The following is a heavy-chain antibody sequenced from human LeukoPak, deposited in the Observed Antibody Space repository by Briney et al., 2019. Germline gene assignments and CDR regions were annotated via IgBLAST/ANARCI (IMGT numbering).Heavy chain of an antibody. CDR2: ISGAGGRT. Sequence: GGSLRLSWAAAGFTFSSQAMSWVRQAPGKGLECVSGISGAGGRTYYADSVKGRFTISRDNSKNTLYLQMNSLRVEDTAVYYCAKYCPKVEPPDYMDVWGKGTTVTVS. CDR3: AKYCPKVEPPDYMDV. V-gene: IGHV3-23*01. J-gene: IGHJ6*03. D-gene: IGHD1-26*01. CDR1: GFTFSSQA.